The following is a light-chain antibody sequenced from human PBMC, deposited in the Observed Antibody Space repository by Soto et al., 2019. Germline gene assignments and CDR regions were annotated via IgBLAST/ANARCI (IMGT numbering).Light chain of an antibody. CDR1: QSVNNN. V-gene: IGKV3-15*01. J-gene: IGKJ2*01. CDR2: GAS. CDR3: EQYNNWPPDT. Sequence: EIKLTQSPASLSVSPGERATLSCRASQSVNNNLAWYQQKRGQAPRLLIYGASTRATGIPGRFRGSGSGTEFTLTITSLQADDLAVYVCEQYNNWPPDTFGQGTKLESK.